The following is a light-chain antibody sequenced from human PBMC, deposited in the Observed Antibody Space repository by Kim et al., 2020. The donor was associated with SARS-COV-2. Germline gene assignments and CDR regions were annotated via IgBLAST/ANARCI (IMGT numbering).Light chain of an antibody. CDR1: QSVLYS. J-gene: IGKJ1*01. CDR2: WAS. Sequence: VSLGERATINCKSSQSVLYSFAWYQQRPGQPPKLLVYWASTRESGVPDRFSGSGSGTDFTLTISSLQAEDVAVYYCQQYLTNPGTFGQGTKVDIK. CDR3: QQYLTNPGT. V-gene: IGKV4-1*01.